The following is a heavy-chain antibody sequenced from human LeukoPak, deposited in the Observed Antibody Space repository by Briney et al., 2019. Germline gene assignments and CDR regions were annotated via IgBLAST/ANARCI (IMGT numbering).Heavy chain of an antibody. D-gene: IGHD4-23*01. CDR2: ISTSSSYT. CDR3: AGYGGKGSWAFDI. Sequence: GGSLRLSRAASGFTFSDYYMSWIRQAPGKGLEWVSYISTSSSYTYYADSVKGRFTISRDNAKNSLYLQMNSLRAEDTAVYYCAGYGGKGSWAFDIWGQGTMVTVSS. J-gene: IGHJ3*02. CDR1: GFTFSDYY. V-gene: IGHV3-11*06.